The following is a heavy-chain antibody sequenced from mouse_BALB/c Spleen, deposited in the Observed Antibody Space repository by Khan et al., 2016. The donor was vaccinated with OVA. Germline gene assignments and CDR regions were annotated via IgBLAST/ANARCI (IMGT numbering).Heavy chain of an antibody. J-gene: IGHJ4*01. Sequence: QLEESGPGLVKPSQSLSLTCTVTGYSITSDYAWNWIRQFPGNKLEWMGYISYSGSTNYNPSLKSRISITRDTSKNQCFLQLNSVTTEDTATYYCARDGSRYNYAMDYWGQGTSVTVSS. CDR3: ARDGSRYNYAMDY. CDR1: GYSITSDYA. CDR2: ISYSGST. D-gene: IGHD2-3*01. V-gene: IGHV3-2*02.